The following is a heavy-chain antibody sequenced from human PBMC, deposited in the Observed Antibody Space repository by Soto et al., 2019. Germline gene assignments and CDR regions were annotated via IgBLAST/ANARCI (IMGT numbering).Heavy chain of an antibody. CDR2: IWYDGSNK. D-gene: IGHD6-19*01. CDR1: GFTFSSYG. V-gene: IGHV3-33*01. CDR3: ARDKGSGWPYGMDV. Sequence: QVQLVESGGGVVQPGRSLRLSCAASGFTFSSYGMHWVRQAPGKGLEWVAVIWYDGSNKYYADSVKGRFTISRDNSKNPLYLQMNSLRAEDTAVYYCARDKGSGWPYGMDVWGQGTTVTVSS. J-gene: IGHJ6*02.